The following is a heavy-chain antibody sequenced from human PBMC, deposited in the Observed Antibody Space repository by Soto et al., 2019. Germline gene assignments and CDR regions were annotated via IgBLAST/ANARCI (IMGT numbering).Heavy chain of an antibody. D-gene: IGHD5-12*01. CDR2: INRSVST. V-gene: IGHV4-34*01. Sequence: SETLSLTCDVYGGSFSSYYWNWIRQPPGKGLEWLGEINRSVSTNYNPSLEGRATISLDTSKTQFSLKLTSMTAADTAVYYCARGEGRLVGTWFDPWGQGTLVTVSS. CDR3: ARGEGRLVGTWFDP. J-gene: IGHJ5*02. CDR1: GGSFSSYY.